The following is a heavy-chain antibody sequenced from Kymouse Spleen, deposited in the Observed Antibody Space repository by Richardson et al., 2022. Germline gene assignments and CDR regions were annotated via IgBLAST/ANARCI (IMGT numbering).Heavy chain of an antibody. V-gene: IGHV1-58*01. J-gene: IGHJ4*02. CDR2: IVVGSGNT. CDR1: GFTFTSSA. D-gene: IGHD3-10*01. Sequence: QMQLVQSGPEVKKPGTSVKVSCKASGFTFTSSAVQWVRQARGQRLEWIGWIVVGSGNTNYAQKFQERVTITRDMSTSTAYMELSSLRSEDTAVYYCAADPYGSGSSFFDYWGQGTLVTVSS. CDR3: AADPYGSGSSFFDY.